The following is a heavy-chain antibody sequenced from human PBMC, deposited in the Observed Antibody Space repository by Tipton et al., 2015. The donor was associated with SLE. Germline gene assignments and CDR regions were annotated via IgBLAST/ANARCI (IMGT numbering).Heavy chain of an antibody. CDR2: LSYSGST. D-gene: IGHD6-13*01. J-gene: IGHJ6*03. Sequence: TLSLTCSVSGDTINSGAYYWSWIRQPPGKGLEWIGSLSYSGSTHYNPSLKSRVTISVDTSKNQFSLKLSSVTAADTAVYYCARRGEYGSSWYPRYYYFMDVWGKGTTVTVSS. CDR3: ARRGEYGSSWYPRYYYFMDV. CDR1: GDTINSGAYY. V-gene: IGHV4-39*07.